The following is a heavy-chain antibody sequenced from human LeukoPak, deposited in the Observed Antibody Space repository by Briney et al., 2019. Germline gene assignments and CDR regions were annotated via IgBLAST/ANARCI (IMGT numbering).Heavy chain of an antibody. Sequence: SETLSLTCTVSGXSISSYYWSWLRQPPGKGLEWIGFIYYSGITDYNPSLKSRITISVDTSKNQFSLKLTSVTAADTAVYYCARVRALSYYDSSGDLYYFEYWGQGTLVTVSS. J-gene: IGHJ4*02. CDR3: ARVRALSYYDSSGDLYYFEY. CDR2: IYYSGIT. D-gene: IGHD3-22*01. CDR1: GXSISSYY. V-gene: IGHV4-59*01.